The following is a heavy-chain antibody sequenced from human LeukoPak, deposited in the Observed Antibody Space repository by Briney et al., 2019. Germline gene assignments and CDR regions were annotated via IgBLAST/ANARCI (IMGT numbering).Heavy chain of an antibody. CDR2: IYYSGST. CDR3: ARDRRAADSYYYYGMDV. J-gene: IGHJ6*02. V-gene: IGHV4-39*07. CDR1: GGSISGSSYY. D-gene: IGHD6-25*01. Sequence: SETLSLTCTVSGGSISGSSYYWGWVRQPPGRGLEWIVSIYYSGSTYYNPSLKSRVTISVDTSKNQFSLKLSSVTAADTAVYYCARDRRAADSYYYYGMDVWGHGNTVTVSS.